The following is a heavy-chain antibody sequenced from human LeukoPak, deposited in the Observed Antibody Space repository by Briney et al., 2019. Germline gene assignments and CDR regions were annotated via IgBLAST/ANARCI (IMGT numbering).Heavy chain of an antibody. J-gene: IGHJ4*02. CDR2: ISSSGSTI. Sequence: RAGGSLRLSCAASGFTFSSYEMNWVRQAPGKGLEWVSYISSSGSTIYYADSVKGRFTISRDNAKNSLYLQMNSLRAEDTAVYYCARAGYYYDSSGYWPSGDYWGQGTPVTVSS. V-gene: IGHV3-48*03. D-gene: IGHD3-22*01. CDR3: ARAGYYYDSSGYWPSGDY. CDR1: GFTFSSYE.